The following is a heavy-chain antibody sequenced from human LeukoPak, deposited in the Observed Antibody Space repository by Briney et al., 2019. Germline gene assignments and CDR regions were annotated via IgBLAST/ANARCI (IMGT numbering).Heavy chain of an antibody. J-gene: IGHJ4*02. CDR3: ARGYSSSWYLVDY. CDR1: GFTFSSYA. D-gene: IGHD6-13*01. CDR2: ISYDGSNK. Sequence: GGSLRLSCAASGFTFSSYAMHWVRQAPGKGLEWVAVISYDGSNKYYADSVKGRFTISRDNSKNTLYLQMNSLRAEDTAVYYCARGYSSSWYLVDYWGQGTLVTVSS. V-gene: IGHV3-30-3*01.